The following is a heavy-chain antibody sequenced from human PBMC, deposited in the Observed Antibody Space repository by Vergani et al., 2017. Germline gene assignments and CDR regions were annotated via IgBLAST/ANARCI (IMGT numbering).Heavy chain of an antibody. CDR3: AGYYDSSGYYYGVQGRAFDI. CDR1: GYSFTSYW. V-gene: IGHV5-51*03. D-gene: IGHD3-22*01. Sequence: EVQLVQSGAEVKKPGESLKISCKGSGYSFTSYWIGWVRQMPGKGLEWMGIIYPGDSDTRYSPSFQGQVTISADKSISTAYLQWSSLKASDTAMYYCAGYYDSSGYYYGVQGRAFDIWGQGTMVTVSS. J-gene: IGHJ3*02. CDR2: IYPGDSDT.